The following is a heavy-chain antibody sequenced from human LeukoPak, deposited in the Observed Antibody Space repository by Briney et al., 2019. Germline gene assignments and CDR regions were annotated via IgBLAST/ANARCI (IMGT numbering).Heavy chain of an antibody. V-gene: IGHV3-11*01. CDR2: ISSSGGTI. CDR3: ARDGSYGDYGIYYYYGMDV. CDR1: GFTFSDYY. Sequence: PGGSLRLSCAASGFTFSDYYMSWIRQAPGKGLEWVSYISSSGGTIYYADSVKGRFTFSRDNAKNSLYLQMNCLRAEDTAVYYYARDGSYGDYGIYYYYGMDVWGQGTTVTVSS. J-gene: IGHJ6*02. D-gene: IGHD4-17*01.